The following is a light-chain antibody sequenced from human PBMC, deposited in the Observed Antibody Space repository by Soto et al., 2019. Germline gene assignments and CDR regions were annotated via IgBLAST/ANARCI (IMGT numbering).Light chain of an antibody. CDR3: QKYGSSPLT. Sequence: EIVLTQSPGTLSLSPGERATLSCRASQSVSSRSLAWYQQKPGQAPRLLIYGASSRATGIPDRFSGSGSGTDFTLTISRLEPEDFAVYSCQKYGSSPLTFGGVTKV. CDR2: GAS. CDR1: QSVSSRS. V-gene: IGKV3-20*01. J-gene: IGKJ4*01.